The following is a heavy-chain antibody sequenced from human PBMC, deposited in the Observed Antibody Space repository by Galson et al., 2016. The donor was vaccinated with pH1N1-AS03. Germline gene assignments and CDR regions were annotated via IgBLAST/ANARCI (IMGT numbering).Heavy chain of an antibody. CDR2: ISPQNGNT. Sequence: SVKVSCKASGYTFSNFGMSRVRQAPGQGLEWMGWISPQNGNTQYAQRLEGRVTMTTDTSTSTAYMELWSLTYDDTAVYYCARATLEQLGADDYYYYGMDVWGQGTTVTVSS. V-gene: IGHV1-18*04. CDR1: GYTFSNFG. J-gene: IGHJ6*02. CDR3: ARATLEQLGADDYYYYGMDV. D-gene: IGHD6-6*01.